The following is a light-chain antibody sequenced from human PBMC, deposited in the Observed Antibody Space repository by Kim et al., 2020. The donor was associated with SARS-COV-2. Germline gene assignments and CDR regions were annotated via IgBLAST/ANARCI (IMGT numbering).Light chain of an antibody. J-gene: IGKJ2*01. V-gene: IGKV3-15*01. CDR3: QQYNNWPYT. CDR2: EAS. Sequence: FVSRGESATLSCRARQSVSSNLAWYPQKPGQAPRLSIFEASTTATGIPPRFRGSGSGTEFTLTISSLQSEDFAVYYCQQYNNWPYTFGQGTNLEI. CDR1: QSVSSN.